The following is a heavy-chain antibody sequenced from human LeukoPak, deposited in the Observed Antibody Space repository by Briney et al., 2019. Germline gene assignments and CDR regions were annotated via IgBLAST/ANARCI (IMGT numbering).Heavy chain of an antibody. CDR1: GFTFSSYG. J-gene: IGHJ4*02. Sequence: PGGSLRLSCAASGFTFSSYGMHWVLQAPGKGLEWVAFIRYDGSNKYYADSVKGRFTISRDNSKNTLYLQMNSLRAEDTAVYYCAKDLIAVVPAAPFDYWGQGTLVTVSS. CDR2: IRYDGSNK. CDR3: AKDLIAVVPAAPFDY. V-gene: IGHV3-30*02. D-gene: IGHD2-2*01.